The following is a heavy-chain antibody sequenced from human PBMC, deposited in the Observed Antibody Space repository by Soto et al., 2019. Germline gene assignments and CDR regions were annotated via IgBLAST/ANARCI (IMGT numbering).Heavy chain of an antibody. J-gene: IGHJ6*02. CDR2: ISYDGSNK. CDR1: GFTFSSYA. Sequence: PVGSLRLSCAASGFTFSSYAMHWVRQAPGKGLEWVAVISYDGSNKYYADSVKGRFTISRDNSKNTLYLQMNSLRAEDTAVYYCARAAAGYYYYYGMDVWGQGATVTVSS. CDR3: ARAAAGYYYYYGMDV. V-gene: IGHV3-30-3*01. D-gene: IGHD6-13*01.